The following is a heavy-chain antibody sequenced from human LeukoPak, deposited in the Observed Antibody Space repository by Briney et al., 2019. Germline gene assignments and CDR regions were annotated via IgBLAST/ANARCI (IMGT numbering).Heavy chain of an antibody. J-gene: IGHJ4*02. Sequence: SETLSLTCTVSGGSISSYYWSWIRQPPGKGLEWIGFIYYSGSTYYNPSLKSRVTISVDTSKNQFSLRLSSATATDTAEYFCARHQMRYSYGALFDYWGQGTLVTVSS. V-gene: IGHV4-59*08. CDR1: GGSISSYY. D-gene: IGHD5-18*01. CDR2: IYYSGST. CDR3: ARHQMRYSYGALFDY.